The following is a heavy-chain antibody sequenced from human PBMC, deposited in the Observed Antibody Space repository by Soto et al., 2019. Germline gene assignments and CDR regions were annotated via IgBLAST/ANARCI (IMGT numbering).Heavy chain of an antibody. CDR1: GFTFSMFS. CDR3: VHPRSTVQIPPT. V-gene: IGHV3-64D*06. D-gene: IGHD4-17*01. CDR2: ISSNGDST. J-gene: IGHJ5*02. Sequence: GGSLRLSCSASGFTFSMFSMHWVRQAPGKGLEYVSSISSNGDSTYYADSVKGRFTISRDNSKNTLYLQMSSLRAVDTAVYYCVHPRSTVQIPPTWGQGTLVTAPQ.